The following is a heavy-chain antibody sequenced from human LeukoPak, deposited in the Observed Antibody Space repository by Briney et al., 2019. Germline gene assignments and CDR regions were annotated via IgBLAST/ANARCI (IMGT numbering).Heavy chain of an antibody. Sequence: GGSLRLSCAASGSTVSSNYMSWVRQAPGKGLEWVSVIYSGGSTYYADSVKGRFTISRDNSENTLYLQMNSLRAEDTAVYYCARAEKATIFDYWGQGTLVTVSS. D-gene: IGHD5-24*01. CDR1: GSTVSSNY. V-gene: IGHV3-53*01. CDR3: ARAEKATIFDY. CDR2: IYSGGST. J-gene: IGHJ4*02.